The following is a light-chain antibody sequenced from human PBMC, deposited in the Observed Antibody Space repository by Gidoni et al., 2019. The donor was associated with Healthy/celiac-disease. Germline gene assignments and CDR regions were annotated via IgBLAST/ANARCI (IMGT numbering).Light chain of an antibody. J-gene: IGKJ1*01. CDR1: QSVTSY. Sequence: EIGLTQSPATLSLSPGERATLSCRASQSVTSYLAWYQQKPGQAPRLLIYDASTRATGIPARFSGSGSGTDFTLTISSLEPEDFAVYYCQQRSNWPTWTFGQXTKVEIK. CDR2: DAS. V-gene: IGKV3-11*01. CDR3: QQRSNWPTWT.